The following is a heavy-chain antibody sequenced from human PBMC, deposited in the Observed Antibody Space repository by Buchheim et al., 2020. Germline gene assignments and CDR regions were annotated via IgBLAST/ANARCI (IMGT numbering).Heavy chain of an antibody. CDR3: ARDDELEQHGYYYYGMDV. CDR1: GFTFSSYA. Sequence: QVQLVESGGGVVQPGRSLRLSCAASGFTFSSYAMHWVRQAPGKGLEWVAVISSDGSNKYYADSVKGRFTISRDNSKNTLYLQMNSLRAEDTAVYYCARDDELEQHGYYYYGMDVWGKGTT. J-gene: IGHJ6*04. CDR2: ISSDGSNK. V-gene: IGHV3-30-3*01. D-gene: IGHD1/OR15-1a*01.